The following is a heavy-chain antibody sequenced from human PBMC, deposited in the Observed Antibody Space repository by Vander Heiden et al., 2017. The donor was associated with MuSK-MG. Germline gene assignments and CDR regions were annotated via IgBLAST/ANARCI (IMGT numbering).Heavy chain of an antibody. D-gene: IGHD1-1*01. J-gene: IGHJ5*02. CDR1: GGSISSGGYY. CDR3: AIVESANWNEVRRFDP. V-gene: IGHV4-31*03. Sequence: QVQLQESGPGLVKPSQTLSLTCTVSGGSISSGGYYWSWIRQHPGKGLEWIGYIYYSGSTYYNPSLKSRVTISVDTSKNQCSLKLSSVTAAETAVYYCAIVESANWNEVRRFDPWGQGTMVTVYS. CDR2: IYYSGST.